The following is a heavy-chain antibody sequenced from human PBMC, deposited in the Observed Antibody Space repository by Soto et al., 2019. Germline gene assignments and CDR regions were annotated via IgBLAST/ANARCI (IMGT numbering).Heavy chain of an antibody. CDR3: ARPDFGDYWYFDL. CDR2: IIPALGTT. V-gene: IGHV1-69*08. D-gene: IGHD4-17*01. CDR1: GGPFSSHT. J-gene: IGHJ2*01. Sequence: QDQLVQSGAEVKKPGSSVKVSCKAFGGPFSSHTFSWVRQAPGQGLEWMGRIIPALGTTTYAQKFQGRVTITADESVTTVYMELNSLRTEDTAVDYCARPDFGDYWYFDLWGRGTLVTVSS.